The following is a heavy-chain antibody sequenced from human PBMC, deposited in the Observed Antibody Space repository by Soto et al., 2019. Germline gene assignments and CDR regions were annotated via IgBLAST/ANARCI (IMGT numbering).Heavy chain of an antibody. D-gene: IGHD5-18*01. CDR1: GFTFSSYG. J-gene: IGHJ4*02. CDR3: AKDRGYSYGWGDY. CDR2: ISYDGSNK. Sequence: SLRLSWAASGFTFSSYGMHWVRQAPGKGLEWVAVISYDGSNKYYADSVKGRFTISRDNSKNTLYLQMNSLRAEDTAVYYCAKDRGYSYGWGDYWGRGTLVTVSS. V-gene: IGHV3-30*18.